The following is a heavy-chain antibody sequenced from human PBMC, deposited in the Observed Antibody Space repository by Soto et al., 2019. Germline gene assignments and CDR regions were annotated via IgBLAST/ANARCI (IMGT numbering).Heavy chain of an antibody. CDR2: IYHSGST. D-gene: IGHD3-16*01. J-gene: IGHJ5*02. CDR1: GGSISSLY. CDR3: ARVGGINWFDP. Sequence: SETLSLTCTVSGGSISSLYWNWIRQPPGKGLEWIGYIYHSGSTYYNPSLKSRVTISVDRSKNQFSLKLSSVTAADTAVYYCARVGGINWFDPWGQGTLVTVSS. V-gene: IGHV4-59*12.